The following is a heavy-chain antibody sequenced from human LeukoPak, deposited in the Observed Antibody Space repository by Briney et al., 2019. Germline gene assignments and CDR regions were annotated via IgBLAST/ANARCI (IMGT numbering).Heavy chain of an antibody. CDR2: INHSGST. J-gene: IGHJ4*02. D-gene: IGHD3-10*01. V-gene: IGHV4-34*01. Sequence: SETLSLTSAVYGGSFSGYYWSWIRQPPGKGLEWIGEINHSGSTNYNPSLKSRVTISVDTSKNQFSLKLSSVTAADTAVYYCASPRGSGRPTAHYYFDYWGQGTLVTVSS. CDR3: ASPRGSGRPTAHYYFDY. CDR1: GGSFSGYY.